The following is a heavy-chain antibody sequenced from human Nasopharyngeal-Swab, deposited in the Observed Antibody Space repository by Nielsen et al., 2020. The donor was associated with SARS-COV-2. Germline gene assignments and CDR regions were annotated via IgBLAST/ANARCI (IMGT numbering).Heavy chain of an antibody. CDR2: ISYDGSNK. CDR3: ARDGDILTGLSLDY. J-gene: IGHJ4*02. V-gene: IGHV3-33*05. Sequence: VRQAPGKGLEWVAVISYDGSNKYYADSVKGRFTISRDNSKNTLYLQMNSLRAEDTAAYYCARDGDILTGLSLDYWGQGTLVTVSS. D-gene: IGHD3-9*01.